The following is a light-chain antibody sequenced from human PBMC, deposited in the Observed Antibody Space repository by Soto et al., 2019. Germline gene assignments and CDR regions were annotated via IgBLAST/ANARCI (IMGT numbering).Light chain of an antibody. J-gene: IGLJ1*01. Sequence: QSVLTQPPSASGSPGQSVTISCTGTSSYVGAYDYVSWYQQHPGKAPKLMIYEINKRPSGVPDRFSGSKSGNTASLTVSGLQAEDEADYYCSSFAGSNNFPYVFGTGTKVTVL. CDR3: SSFAGSNNFPYV. V-gene: IGLV2-8*01. CDR1: SSYVGAYDY. CDR2: EIN.